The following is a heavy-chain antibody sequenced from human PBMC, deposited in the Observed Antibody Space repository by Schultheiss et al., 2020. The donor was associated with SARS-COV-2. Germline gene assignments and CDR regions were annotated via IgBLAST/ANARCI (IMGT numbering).Heavy chain of an antibody. CDR1: GYSISSGYY. J-gene: IGHJ6*03. Sequence: SQTLSLTCAVSGYSISSGYYWGWIRQPPGKGLEWIGSIYHSGSTYYNPSLKSRVTISVDTSKNQFSLKLSSVTAADTAVYYCARGAGSHYYLMDVWGKGTTVTVSS. D-gene: IGHD4/OR15-4a*01. CDR3: ARGAGSHYYLMDV. CDR2: IYHSGST. V-gene: IGHV4-38-2*01.